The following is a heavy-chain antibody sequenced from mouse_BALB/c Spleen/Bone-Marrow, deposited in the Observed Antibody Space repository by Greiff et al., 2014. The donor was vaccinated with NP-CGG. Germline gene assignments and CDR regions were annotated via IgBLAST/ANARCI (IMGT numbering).Heavy chain of an antibody. D-gene: IGHD2-14*01. CDR1: GFSLTSHG. J-gene: IGHJ4*01. V-gene: IGHV2-4*02. CDR2: IWGGGST. CDR3: ASAYYRSAMDY. Sequence: VQLQQSGPGLVQPSQSLSITCTVSGFSLTSHGVHWIRQPPGKGLEWLGVIWGGGSTEYNAAFISRLRIRKDNSKSQVFFKMNSLQADDTAIYYCASAYYRSAMDYWGQGTSVTVSS.